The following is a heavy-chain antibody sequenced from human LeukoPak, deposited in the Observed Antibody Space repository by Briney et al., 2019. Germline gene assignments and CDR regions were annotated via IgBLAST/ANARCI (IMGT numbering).Heavy chain of an antibody. CDR2: ISSDGSNK. V-gene: IGHV3-30*18. Sequence: GGSLRLSCAASGFTFSSSGMHWVRQAPGKGLEWVAVISSDGSNKYYADSVKGRFTISRDDSRNTLYLQMNSLRAEDTAVYFCAKDFMSGSAHWGQGTLVTVSS. CDR3: AKDFMSGSAH. J-gene: IGHJ4*02. D-gene: IGHD5-12*01. CDR1: GFTFSSSG.